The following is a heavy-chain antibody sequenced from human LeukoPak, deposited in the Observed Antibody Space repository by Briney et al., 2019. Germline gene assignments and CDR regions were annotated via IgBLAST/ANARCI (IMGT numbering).Heavy chain of an antibody. CDR2: ISGSGGST. V-gene: IGHV3-23*01. Sequence: GGSLRLSCAASGFTFSSYAMSWVRQAPGKGLEWVSAISGSGGSTYYADSVKGRFTISRDNSKNTLCLQMNSLRAEDTAVYYCAKGLRYFDWFDFDYWGQGTLVTVSS. J-gene: IGHJ4*02. CDR1: GFTFSSYA. D-gene: IGHD3-9*01. CDR3: AKGLRYFDWFDFDY.